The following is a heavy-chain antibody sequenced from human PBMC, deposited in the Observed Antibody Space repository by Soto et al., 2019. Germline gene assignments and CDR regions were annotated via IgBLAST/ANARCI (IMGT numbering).Heavy chain of an antibody. D-gene: IGHD4-17*01. CDR1: GGTFSSYT. V-gene: IGHV1-69*02. CDR3: ATIYDYGGNSGY. Sequence: SVKVSCRASGGTFSSYTISWVRQAPGQGLEWMGRIIPILGIANYAQKFQGRVTITADKSTSTAYMELSSLRSEDTAVYYCATIYDYGGNSGYWGQGTLVTVSS. J-gene: IGHJ4*02. CDR2: IIPILGIA.